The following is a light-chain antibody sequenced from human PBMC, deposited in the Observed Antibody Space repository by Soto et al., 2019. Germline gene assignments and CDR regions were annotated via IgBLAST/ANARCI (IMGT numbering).Light chain of an antibody. CDR2: GNS. V-gene: IGLV1-40*01. Sequence: QSVLTQPPSVSGAPGQRVTISCTGSSSNIGAGYDVHWYQQLPGTAPKLLIYGNSNRPSGVPDRFSGSKSGNAASLAITGLQAEDEADYYGQSYDSSLSGYVFGTGTKRTVL. CDR1: SSNIGAGYD. CDR3: QSYDSSLSGYV. J-gene: IGLJ1*01.